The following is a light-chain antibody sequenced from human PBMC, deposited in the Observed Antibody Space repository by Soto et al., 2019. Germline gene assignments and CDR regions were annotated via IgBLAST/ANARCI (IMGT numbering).Light chain of an antibody. V-gene: IGKV3-11*01. CDR3: XXRSXXPPIT. CDR1: QSVSSY. J-gene: IGKJ5*01. CDR2: DAS. Sequence: EIVLTQSPATLSLSPGERATLSYRASQSVSSYLAWYQQKPGQAPRLLIYDASNRATGIPARFSGSGSGTDFTLTISSLEPEDFXVXXXXXRSXXPPITFGQGTRLEIK.